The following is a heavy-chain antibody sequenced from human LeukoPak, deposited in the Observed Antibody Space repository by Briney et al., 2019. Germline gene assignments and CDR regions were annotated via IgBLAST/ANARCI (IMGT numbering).Heavy chain of an antibody. CDR3: ARVGDSSGYYRDAFDN. V-gene: IGHV1-46*01. D-gene: IGHD3-22*01. Sequence: GASVKVSCKASGYTFTSYYMHWVRQAPGQGLEWMGIINPSGGSTSYAQKFQGRVTMTTDTSTSTVYMELSSLRSEDTAVYYCARVGDSSGYYRDAFDNWGQGTMVTVSS. CDR2: INPSGGST. CDR1: GYTFTSYY. J-gene: IGHJ3*02.